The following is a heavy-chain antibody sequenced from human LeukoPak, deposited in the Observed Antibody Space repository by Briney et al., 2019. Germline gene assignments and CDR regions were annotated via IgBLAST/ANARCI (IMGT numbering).Heavy chain of an antibody. Sequence: SETLSLTCAVSGGSISSSNWWSWIRQPPGKGLEWIGYIYYSGSTYYNPSLKSRVTISVDTSKNQFSLKLSSVTAADTAVYYCARETVYSNWFDPWGQGTLVTVSS. CDR3: ARETVYSNWFDP. CDR1: GGSISSSNW. D-gene: IGHD2-8*01. CDR2: IYYSGST. V-gene: IGHV4-30-4*01. J-gene: IGHJ5*02.